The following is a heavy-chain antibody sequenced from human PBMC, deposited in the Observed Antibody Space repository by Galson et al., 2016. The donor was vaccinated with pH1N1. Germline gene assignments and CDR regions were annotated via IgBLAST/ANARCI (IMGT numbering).Heavy chain of an antibody. J-gene: IGHJ4*02. CDR1: GGSIKSGNYY. D-gene: IGHD4-17*01. Sequence: TLSLTCTVSGGSIKSGNYYWSWIRQHPGKGLEWIGYIDYNGNAYYNPSLKSRVNISVDTSKNQFSLNLNSVTAADTAVYYCARLLYGDYVGTLDYWGQGTLVTVSS. CDR3: ARLLYGDYVGTLDY. CDR2: IDYNGNA. V-gene: IGHV4-30-4*08.